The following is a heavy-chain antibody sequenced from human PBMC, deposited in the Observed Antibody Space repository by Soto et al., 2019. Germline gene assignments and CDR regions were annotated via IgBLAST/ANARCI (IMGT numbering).Heavy chain of an antibody. D-gene: IGHD6-19*01. CDR2: IYYSGST. J-gene: IGHJ4*02. Sequence: QVQLQESGPGLVKPSESLSLTCAVSGGSISSYYWSWIRQPPGKGLEWIGYIYYSGSTNYNPYLKSRFPISVDTSKNQFSLKLTSVTAADTAVYYCARSRYTSGWWTPPFDYWGQGTLVTVSS. CDR1: GGSISSYY. V-gene: IGHV4-59*01. CDR3: ARSRYTSGWWTPPFDY.